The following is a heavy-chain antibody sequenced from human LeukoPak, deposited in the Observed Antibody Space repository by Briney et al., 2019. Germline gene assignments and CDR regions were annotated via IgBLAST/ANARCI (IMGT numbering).Heavy chain of an antibody. CDR1: GFPFSSYA. D-gene: IGHD6-13*01. Sequence: GVTLRLSCAVSGFPFSSYAMSWVPQAPAKGLEWVLTISGGGVTTYYADSVKGRLTISRDNSKNTVSLQMHSLRGDDTAVFFCAGEAPVAALGRRWYDP. V-gene: IGHV3-23*01. CDR3: AGEAPVAALGRRWYDP. J-gene: IGHJ5*02. CDR2: ISGGGVTT.